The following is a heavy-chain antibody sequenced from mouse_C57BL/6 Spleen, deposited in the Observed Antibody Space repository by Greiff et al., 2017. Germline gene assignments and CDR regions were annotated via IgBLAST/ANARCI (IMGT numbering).Heavy chain of an antibody. J-gene: IGHJ2*01. CDR1: GYTFTSYW. V-gene: IGHV1-69*01. D-gene: IGHD2-5*01. Sequence: QVQLQQPGAELVMPGASVKLSCKASGYTFTSYWMHWVKQRPGQGLEWIGEIDPSDSYTNYNQKFKGKSTLTVDQSSRTAYMQLSSLTSVDSAVYYCARYSNYFDYWGQGTTLTVSS. CDR2: IDPSDSYT. CDR3: ARYSNYFDY.